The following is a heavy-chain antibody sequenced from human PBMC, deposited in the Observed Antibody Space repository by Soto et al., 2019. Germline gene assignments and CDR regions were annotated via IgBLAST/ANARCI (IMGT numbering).Heavy chain of an antibody. J-gene: IGHJ4*02. CDR1: GFTLSSYA. D-gene: IGHD6-19*01. V-gene: IGHV3-23*01. Sequence: GGSLRLSCAASGFTLSSYAMSWVRQAPGKGLEWVSAISGSGGSTYYADSVKGRFTISRDNSKNTLYLQMNSLRAEDTAVYYCAKGISSGWYPADYWGQGTLVTVSS. CDR2: ISGSGGST. CDR3: AKGISSGWYPADY.